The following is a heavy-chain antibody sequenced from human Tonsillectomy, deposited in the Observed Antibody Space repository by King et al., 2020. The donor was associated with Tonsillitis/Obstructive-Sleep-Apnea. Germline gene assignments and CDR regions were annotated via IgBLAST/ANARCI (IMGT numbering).Heavy chain of an antibody. Sequence: QLVQSGAEVKKPGESLRISCKGSGYSFTSYCISWVRQMPGKGLEWMGRIDPSDSYTNYSPSFQGHVTISADKSISTAYLQWSSLKAADTAMYYCARRIVVVPAAPTTNWFDPWGQGTLVTVSS. D-gene: IGHD2-2*01. V-gene: IGHV5-10-1*01. CDR3: ARRIVVVPAAPTTNWFDP. CDR2: IDPSDSYT. CDR1: GYSFTSYC. J-gene: IGHJ5*02.